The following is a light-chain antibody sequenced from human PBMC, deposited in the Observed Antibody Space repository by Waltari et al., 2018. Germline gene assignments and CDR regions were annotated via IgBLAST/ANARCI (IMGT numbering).Light chain of an antibody. J-gene: IGKJ5*01. Sequence: EIVLTQSPATLSLSPGATATLSCRASHSVSNYLAWYQQKPGQAPRLLIYDASNRATGIPARFSGSGSGTDFTLTIGSLEPEDFAVYYCQQRSNWPPPITFGQGTRLEIK. CDR2: DAS. CDR1: HSVSNY. CDR3: QQRSNWPPPIT. V-gene: IGKV3-11*01.